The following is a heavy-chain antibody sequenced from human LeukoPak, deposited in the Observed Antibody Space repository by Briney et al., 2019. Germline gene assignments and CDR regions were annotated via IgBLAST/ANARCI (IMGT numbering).Heavy chain of an antibody. D-gene: IGHD5-24*01. V-gene: IGHV3-21*04. CDR1: GITFSNYN. Sequence: GGSLRLSCAAPGITFSNYNMNWVRQAPGKGLEWISSITSSSSYTFYADSVKGRFTISRDNAKNSLYLQMNSLRVEDTALYYCARDVGDCYNSPNYWGQGTLVTVSS. J-gene: IGHJ4*02. CDR3: ARDVGDCYNSPNY. CDR2: ITSSSSYT.